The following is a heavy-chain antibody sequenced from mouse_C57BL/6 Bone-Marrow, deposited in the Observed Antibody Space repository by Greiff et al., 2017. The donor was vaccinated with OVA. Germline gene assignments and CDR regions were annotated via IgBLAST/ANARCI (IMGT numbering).Heavy chain of an antibody. V-gene: IGHV1-74*01. CDR1: GYTFTSYW. CDR2: IHPSDSDT. J-gene: IGHJ3*01. Sequence: QVQLKQPGAELVKPGASVKVSCKASGYTFTSYWMHWVKQRPGQGLEWIGRIHPSDSDTNYNQKFKGKATFTVDKSSSTAYMQLSSLTSEDSAVYYCAMVSGLAWFAYWGQGTLVTVSA. CDR3: AMVSGLAWFAY.